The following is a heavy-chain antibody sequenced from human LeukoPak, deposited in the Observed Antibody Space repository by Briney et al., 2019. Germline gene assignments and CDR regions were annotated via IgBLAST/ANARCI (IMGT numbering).Heavy chain of an antibody. Sequence: LXXSXXXSGXXFXSYAMSWVRQAPGKGLDWVSAISGSGGSTYYADSVKGRFTISRDNSKNTLYLQMNSLRAEDTAVYYCAKGTNIVVIPAARDFDYWGQGTLVTVSS. CDR2: ISGSGGST. CDR3: AKGTNIVVIPAARDFDY. V-gene: IGHV3-23*01. J-gene: IGHJ4*02. CDR1: GXXFXSYA. D-gene: IGHD2-2*01.